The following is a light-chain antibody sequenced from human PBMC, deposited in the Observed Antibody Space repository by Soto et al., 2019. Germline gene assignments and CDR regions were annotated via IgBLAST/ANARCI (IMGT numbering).Light chain of an antibody. CDR3: QQSYSHLIT. CDR1: QTTSRS. J-gene: IGKJ5*01. Sequence: DIRMTLSPSSLSASVGDRVKITCRASQTTSRSLHWYQQKPGKAPKLLIFRASTLQSGVPSRFSGGGSGTDFTLTINRLQPEDFATYYCQQSYSHLITFGQGTRLEIK. V-gene: IGKV1-39*01. CDR2: RAS.